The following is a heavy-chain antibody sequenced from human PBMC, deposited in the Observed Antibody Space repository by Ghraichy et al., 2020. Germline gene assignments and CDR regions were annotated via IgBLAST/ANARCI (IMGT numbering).Heavy chain of an antibody. CDR2: ISAYNGNT. D-gene: IGHD3-16*01. CDR1: GYTFTSYG. Sequence: ASVKVSCKASGYTFTSYGISWVRQAPGQGLEWMGWISAYNGNTNYAQKLQGRVTMTTDTSTSTAYMELRSLRSDDTAVYYCAREVMITFGGGPDRYYYYGMDVWGQGTTVTVSS. CDR3: AREVMITFGGGPDRYYYYGMDV. V-gene: IGHV1-18*01. J-gene: IGHJ6*02.